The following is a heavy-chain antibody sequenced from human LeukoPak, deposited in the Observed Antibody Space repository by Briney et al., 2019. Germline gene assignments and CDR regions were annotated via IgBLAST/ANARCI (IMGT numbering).Heavy chain of an antibody. V-gene: IGHV1-18*01. CDR2: ISAYNGNT. J-gene: IGHJ4*02. CDR3: ARVRRTQAYDFWSGYSPY. CDR1: GYTFTSYG. D-gene: IGHD3-3*01. Sequence: ASVKVSCKASGYTFTSYGISWVRQAPGQGLEWMGWISAYNGNTNYAQKLQGRVTMTTDTSTSTAYMELRSLRSDDTAVYYCARVRRTQAYDFWSGYSPYWGQGTLVTVSS.